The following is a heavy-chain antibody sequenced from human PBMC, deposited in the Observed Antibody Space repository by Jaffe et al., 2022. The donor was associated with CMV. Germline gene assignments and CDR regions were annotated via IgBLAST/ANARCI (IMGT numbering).Heavy chain of an antibody. CDR3: ASSGSGSYFDY. D-gene: IGHD3-10*01. V-gene: IGHV3-64*01. CDR2: ISSNGGST. J-gene: IGHJ4*02. Sequence: EVQLVESGGGLVQPGGSLRLSCAASGFTFSSYAMHWVRQAPGKGLEYVSAISSNGGSTYYANSVKGRFTISRDNSKNTLYLQMGSLRAEDMAVYYCASSGSGSYFDYWGQGTLVTVSS. CDR1: GFTFSSYA.